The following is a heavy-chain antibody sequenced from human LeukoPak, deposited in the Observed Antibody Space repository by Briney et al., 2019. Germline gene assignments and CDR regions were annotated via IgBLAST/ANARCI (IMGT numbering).Heavy chain of an antibody. D-gene: IGHD3-22*01. CDR3: ARGYYYDSSGYRLFDY. CDR1: GYTFTSNY. Sequence: ASVKVSCKAFGYTFTSNYMHWVRQAPGQGLEWMGWINPNTGDTKYAQKFQGRGTMTRDTSISTAYLDLSRLRSDDTAVYYCARGYYYDSSGYRLFDYWGQGTLVTVSS. J-gene: IGHJ4*02. V-gene: IGHV1-2*02. CDR2: INPNTGDT.